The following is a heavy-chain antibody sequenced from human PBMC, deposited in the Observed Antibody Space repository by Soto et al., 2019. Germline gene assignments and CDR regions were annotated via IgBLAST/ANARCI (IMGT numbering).Heavy chain of an antibody. D-gene: IGHD3-10*01. V-gene: IGHV1-69*02. CDR1: GGTFSSYT. J-gene: IGHJ4*02. CDR2: IIPILGIA. CDR3: ASTTSVRGVMTDY. Sequence: QVQLVQSGAAVKKPGSSVKVSCKASGGTFSSYTISWVRQAPGLGLEWMGRIIPILGIANYAQKFQGRVTITADKSTSTASRELSSLRYEDTAVYYCASTTSVRGVMTDYWGQGTLVTVSS.